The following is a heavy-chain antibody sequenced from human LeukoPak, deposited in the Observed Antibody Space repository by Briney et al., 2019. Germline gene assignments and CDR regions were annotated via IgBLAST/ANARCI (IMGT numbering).Heavy chain of an antibody. CDR1: GYTLTELS. CDR3: ARGKTTVYCGGDCYGFDY. J-gene: IGHJ4*02. V-gene: IGHV1-24*01. Sequence: ASVKVSCKVSGYTLTELSMHWVRQAPGKGLEWMGGFDPEDGETIYAQKFQGRVTMTRDTSISTAYMELSRLRSDDTAVYYCARGKTTVYCGGDCYGFDYWGQGTLVTVSS. D-gene: IGHD2-21*02. CDR2: FDPEDGET.